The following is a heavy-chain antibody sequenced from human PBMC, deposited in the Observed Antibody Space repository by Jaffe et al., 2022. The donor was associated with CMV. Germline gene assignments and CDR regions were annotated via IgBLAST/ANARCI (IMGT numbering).Heavy chain of an antibody. CDR1: GFTFSSYA. CDR3: AKDRSGGIVVVMVPNAFDI. CDR2: ISGSGGST. Sequence: EVQLLESGGGLVQPGGSLRLSCAASGFTFSSYAMSWVRQAPGKGLEWVSAISGSGGSTYYADSVKGRFTISRDNSKNTLYLQMNSLRAEDTAVYYCAKDRSGGIVVVMVPNAFDIWGQGTMVTVSS. V-gene: IGHV3-23*01. D-gene: IGHD3-22*01. J-gene: IGHJ3*02.